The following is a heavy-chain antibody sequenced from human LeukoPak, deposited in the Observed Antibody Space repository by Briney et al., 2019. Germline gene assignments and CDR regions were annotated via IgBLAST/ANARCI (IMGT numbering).Heavy chain of an antibody. CDR1: GFTFSSYG. Sequence: PGGSLRLSCAASGFTFSSYGMHWVRQAPGKGLEWVAVISHDGSNKYYADSVKGRFTISRDNSKNTLYLQMNSLRAEDTAVYYCAKSSPSSWYWPGVYNWFDPWGQGTLVTVSS. J-gene: IGHJ5*02. CDR3: AKSSPSSWYWPGVYNWFDP. V-gene: IGHV3-30*18. CDR2: ISHDGSNK. D-gene: IGHD6-13*01.